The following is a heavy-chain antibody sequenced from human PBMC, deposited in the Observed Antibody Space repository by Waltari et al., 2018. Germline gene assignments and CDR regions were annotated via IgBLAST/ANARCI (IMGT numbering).Heavy chain of an antibody. CDR2: INYDGTQT. CDR3: VRARWDYLYFDT. J-gene: IGHJ5*02. V-gene: IGHV3-74*01. Sequence: EVQLLESGGTIVQPGGSLKVDCAASGLNCGSSWMHWVRQTPGKGLMWVSDINYDGTQTKYADSVRGRFTISRDNAKSTLYLQMTDLRAEDTAVYFCVRARWDYLYFDTWGQGTLVTVSS. CDR1: GLNCGSSW. D-gene: IGHD1-26*01.